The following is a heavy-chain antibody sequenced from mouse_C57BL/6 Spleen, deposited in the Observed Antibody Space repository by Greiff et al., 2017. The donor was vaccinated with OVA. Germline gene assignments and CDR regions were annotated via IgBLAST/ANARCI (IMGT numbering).Heavy chain of an antibody. CDR2: IHPNSGST. J-gene: IGHJ2*01. D-gene: IGHD1-1*01. Sequence: QVQLKQPGAELVKPGASVKLSCKASGYTFTSYWMHWVKQRPGQGLEWIGMIHPNSGSTNYNEKFKSKATLTVDKSSSTAYMQLSSLTSEDSAVYYCARSGLYYYGSSPYYFDYWGQGTTLTVSS. CDR1: GYTFTSYW. V-gene: IGHV1-64*01. CDR3: ARSGLYYYGSSPYYFDY.